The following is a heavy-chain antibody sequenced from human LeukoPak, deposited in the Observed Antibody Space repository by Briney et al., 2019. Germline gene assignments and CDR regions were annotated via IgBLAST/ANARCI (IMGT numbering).Heavy chain of an antibody. CDR2: ISYDGSNK. Sequence: GGSLRLSCAASGFTFSNAWMNWVRQAPGKGLEWVAVISYDGSNKYYADSVKGRFTISRDNSKNTLYLQMNSLRAEDTAVYYCAKDSYTVKSFDYWGQGTLVTVSS. CDR3: AKDSYTVKSFDY. J-gene: IGHJ4*02. CDR1: GFTFSNAW. D-gene: IGHD4-17*01. V-gene: IGHV3-30*18.